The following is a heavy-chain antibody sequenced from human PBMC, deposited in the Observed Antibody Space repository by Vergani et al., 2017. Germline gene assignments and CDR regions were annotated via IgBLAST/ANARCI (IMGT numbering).Heavy chain of an antibody. CDR3: ARDPGGDYVGYYYYGMDV. J-gene: IGHJ6*02. Sequence: QLQLQESGPGLVKPSETLSLTCTVSGGSISSSSYYWGWIRQPPRKGLEWIGRIYYSGSTYYNPSLKSRVTRSVDTSKNQFSLKLSSVTAADTAVYYCARDPGGDYVGYYYYGMDVWGQGTTVTVSS. CDR2: IYYSGST. CDR1: GGSISSSSYY. V-gene: IGHV4-39*07. D-gene: IGHD4-23*01.